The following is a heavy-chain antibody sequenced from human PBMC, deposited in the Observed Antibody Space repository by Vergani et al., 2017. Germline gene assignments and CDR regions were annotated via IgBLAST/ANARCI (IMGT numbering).Heavy chain of an antibody. CDR3: ARDPTGADDSSGYYYDDAFDI. Sequence: QVQMVHSRAEVKKPGSSVKVSCKASGGTFSSYTISWVRQAPGQRLEWMGRIITILGIANYEQKFQGRVKITADKSTSTASMELSSLRSEDTAVYYCARDPTGADDSSGYYYDDAFDIWGQGTMVTVSS. CDR2: IITILGIA. J-gene: IGHJ3*02. CDR1: GGTFSSYT. V-gene: IGHV1-69*04. D-gene: IGHD3-22*01.